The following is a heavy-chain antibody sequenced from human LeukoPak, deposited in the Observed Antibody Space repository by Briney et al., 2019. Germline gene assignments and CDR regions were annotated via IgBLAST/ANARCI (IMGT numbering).Heavy chain of an antibody. J-gene: IGHJ3*01. CDR1: GFTFSDHY. D-gene: IGHD1-26*01. CDR3: TKGYSGVSVYAFDV. V-gene: IGHV3-72*01. Sequence: GGSLRLSCAASGFTFSDHYIDWVRQAPGKGLEWVGRRGNKVSSYNTEYAASVNGRFTISRDDSKNLLYLQMNSLKTEDTAVYHCTKGYSGVSVYAFDVWGQGTVVTVSS. CDR2: RGNKVSSYNT.